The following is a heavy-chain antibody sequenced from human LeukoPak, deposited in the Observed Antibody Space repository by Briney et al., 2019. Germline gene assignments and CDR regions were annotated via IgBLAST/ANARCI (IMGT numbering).Heavy chain of an antibody. CDR3: AKDRSHDYGDHFDY. Sequence: GGSLRLSCAASGFTFSSYGMHWVRQAPGKGLEWVTLMSYDGNNKYSADSVRGRFSISRDNSKNTLHLQMDSLRPDDTAVYYCAKDRSHDYGDHFDYWGQGTLVTVSS. V-gene: IGHV3-30*18. D-gene: IGHD4-17*01. CDR1: GFTFSSYG. CDR2: MSYDGNNK. J-gene: IGHJ4*02.